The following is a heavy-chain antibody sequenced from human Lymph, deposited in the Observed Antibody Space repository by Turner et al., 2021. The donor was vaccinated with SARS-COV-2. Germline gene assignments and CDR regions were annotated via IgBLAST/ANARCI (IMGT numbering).Heavy chain of an antibody. J-gene: IGHJ6*02. CDR1: GCTFSSSA. CDR2: IIPMLGKA. Sequence: QVQLVQSGAEVKKPGSSVKVSCKASGCTFSSSAISWVRQAPGQGLEWMGVIIPMLGKANYAQKFQGRVTITAEKSTSTAYMELSSLRSEDTAVYYFARIVAPGMGGGVYYYYYGMDVWGQGTTVTVSS. CDR3: ARIVAPGMGGGVYYYYYGMDV. V-gene: IGHV1-69*10. D-gene: IGHD6-13*01.